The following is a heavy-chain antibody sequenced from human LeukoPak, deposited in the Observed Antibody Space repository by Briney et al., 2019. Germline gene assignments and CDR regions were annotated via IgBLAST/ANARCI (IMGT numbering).Heavy chain of an antibody. V-gene: IGHV3-74*01. Sequence: PGGSLRLSCAASGFTFSSYWMNWVRHAPGKGLVWVSRIASDGSSTSYADSVQGRFTISRDNAKNTLYLQMNSLRAEDTAVYYCARARGSGYCSGGSCYLVDYYYGMDVWGQGTTVTVSS. D-gene: IGHD2-15*01. CDR1: GFTFSSYW. CDR2: IASDGSST. CDR3: ARARGSGYCSGGSCYLVDYYYGMDV. J-gene: IGHJ6*02.